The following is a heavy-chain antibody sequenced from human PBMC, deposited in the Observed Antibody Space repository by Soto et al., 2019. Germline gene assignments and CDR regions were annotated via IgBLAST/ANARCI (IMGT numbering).Heavy chain of an antibody. D-gene: IGHD6-13*01. CDR3: ARERPDGSRLDP. Sequence: QVQLQESGPGLLKPSQTLSLACNVSGGSISSGDYYWSWIRQPPGKGLEWIGYIYYSGSTYYNPSLKSRVTISVDTSKNQFSLKLSSVTAADTAVYYCARERPDGSRLDPWGQGTLVTVSS. V-gene: IGHV4-30-4*01. CDR2: IYYSGST. CDR1: GGSISSGDYY. J-gene: IGHJ5*02.